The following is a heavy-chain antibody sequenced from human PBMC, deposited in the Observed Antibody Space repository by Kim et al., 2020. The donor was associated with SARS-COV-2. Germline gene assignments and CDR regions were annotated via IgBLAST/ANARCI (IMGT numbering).Heavy chain of an antibody. D-gene: IGHD5-12*01. CDR2: IYYSGST. Sequence: SETLSLTCTVSGGSISSSSYYWGWIRQPPGKGLEWIGSIYYSGSTYYNPSPKSRVTISVDTSKNQFSLKLSSVTAADTAVYYCARHDPQWLRFEGYFDYWGQGTLVTVSS. CDR3: ARHDPQWLRFEGYFDY. J-gene: IGHJ4*02. V-gene: IGHV4-39*01. CDR1: GGSISSSSYY.